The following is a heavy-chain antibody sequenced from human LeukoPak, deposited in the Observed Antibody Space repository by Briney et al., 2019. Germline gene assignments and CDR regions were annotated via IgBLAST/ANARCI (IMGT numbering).Heavy chain of an antibody. J-gene: IGHJ4*02. CDR2: ISSSSSYI. Sequence: PGGSLRLSCAASGVTFSSYSMNWVRQAPGKGLEWVSSISSSSSYIYYADSVKGRFTISRDNAKNSLYLQMNSLRAEDTAVYYCARDPPTHYYDSSGYCDYWGQGTLVTVSS. D-gene: IGHD3-22*01. CDR1: GVTFSSYS. CDR3: ARDPPTHYYDSSGYCDY. V-gene: IGHV3-21*01.